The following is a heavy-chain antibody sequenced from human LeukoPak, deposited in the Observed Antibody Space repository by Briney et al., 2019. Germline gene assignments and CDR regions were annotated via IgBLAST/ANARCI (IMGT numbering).Heavy chain of an antibody. V-gene: IGHV3-23*01. Sequence: GGSLRLSCAASGFTFSSYAMSWVRQAPGKGLEWVSAISGSGGSTYYADSVKGRFTISRDNSKNTLYLQMNSPRAEDTAVYYCAKDHCYLHDSSGCYYFDYWGQGTLVTVSS. CDR3: AKDHCYLHDSSGCYYFDY. D-gene: IGHD3-22*01. J-gene: IGHJ4*02. CDR2: ISGSGGST. CDR1: GFTFSSYA.